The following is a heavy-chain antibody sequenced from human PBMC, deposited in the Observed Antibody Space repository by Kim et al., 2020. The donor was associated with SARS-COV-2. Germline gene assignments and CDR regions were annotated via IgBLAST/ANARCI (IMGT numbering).Heavy chain of an antibody. V-gene: IGHV3-48*03. CDR3: ARGGEPIAVAGIPYNWFDP. D-gene: IGHD6-19*01. CDR2: ISSSGSTI. J-gene: IGHJ5*02. Sequence: GGSLRLSCAASGFTFSSYEMNWVRQAPGKGLEWVSYISSSGSTIYYADSVKGRFTISRDNAKNSLYLQMNSLRAEDTAVYYCARGGEPIAVAGIPYNWFDPWGQGTLVTVSS. CDR1: GFTFSSYE.